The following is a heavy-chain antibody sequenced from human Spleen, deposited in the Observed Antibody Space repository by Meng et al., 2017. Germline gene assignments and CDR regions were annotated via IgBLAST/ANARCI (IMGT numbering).Heavy chain of an antibody. Sequence: GGSLRLSCAASGFSFGDYAMNWVRQVPGKGLEWVSGINWRGTTTAYADPVKGRFTISRDCAENSLFLQMNSLRADDTALYYCAWGFAAFGVITDAFDIWGQGTMVTVSS. CDR1: GFSFGDYA. J-gene: IGHJ3*02. V-gene: IGHV3-20*04. CDR3: AWGFAAFGVITDAFDI. CDR2: INWRGTTT. D-gene: IGHD3-3*01.